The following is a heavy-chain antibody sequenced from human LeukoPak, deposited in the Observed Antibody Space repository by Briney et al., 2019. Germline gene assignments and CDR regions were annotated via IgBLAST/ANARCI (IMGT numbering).Heavy chain of an antibody. CDR2: INPNSGDT. Sequence: ASVKVSCKASGYTFTGCYMYWVRQAPGQGLEWMGWINPNSGDTNYAQKFQGSVTMTRDTSISTAYMELSRLRSDGTAVYYCARGRGSYSFDYWGQGTLVTVSS. V-gene: IGHV1-2*02. D-gene: IGHD1-26*01. CDR3: ARGRGSYSFDY. CDR1: GYTFTGCY. J-gene: IGHJ4*02.